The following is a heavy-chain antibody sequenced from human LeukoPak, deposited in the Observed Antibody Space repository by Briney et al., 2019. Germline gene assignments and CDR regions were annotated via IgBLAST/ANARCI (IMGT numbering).Heavy chain of an antibody. CDR2: ISYDGSNK. CDR3: ARPYCSGGSCYDYFDY. CDR1: GFTFSSYA. Sequence: PGGSLRLSCAASGFTFSSYAMHWVRQAPGKGLEGVAVISYDGSNKYYADSVKGRFTISRDNSKNTLYLQMNSLSAEDTAVYYCARPYCSGGSCYDYFDYWGQGTLVTVSS. D-gene: IGHD2-15*01. V-gene: IGHV3-30*04. J-gene: IGHJ4*02.